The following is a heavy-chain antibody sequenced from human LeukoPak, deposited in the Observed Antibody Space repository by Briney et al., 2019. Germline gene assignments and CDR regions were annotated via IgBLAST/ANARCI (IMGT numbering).Heavy chain of an antibody. CDR3: AMIPGKAAAGSY. D-gene: IGHD6-13*01. CDR1: GFTFSSYE. Sequence: PGGSLRLSCAASGFTFSSYEMNWVRQAPGKGLEWVSYISSSGSTIYYADSVKGRFTISRDNAKNSLYLQMNGLRAEDTAVYYCAMIPGKAAAGSYWGQGTLVTVSS. J-gene: IGHJ4*02. CDR2: ISSSGSTI. V-gene: IGHV3-48*03.